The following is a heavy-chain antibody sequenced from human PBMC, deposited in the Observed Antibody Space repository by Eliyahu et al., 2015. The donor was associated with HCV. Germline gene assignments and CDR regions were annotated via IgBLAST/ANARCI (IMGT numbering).Heavy chain of an antibody. D-gene: IGHD6-19*01. Sequence: QVQLQESGPGLVKPSETLSLTCTVSGGSMNNYYWNWIRQPAGRGLEWIGRXXSDPRTNKTPSLNTRLTISLDTSNNQFSLRLSSVTAADTAVYFCARAMNRGWFYLDSWGQGTVVSVSS. V-gene: IGHV4-4*07. CDR2: XXSDPRT. CDR3: ARAMNRGWFYLDS. CDR1: GGSMNNYY. J-gene: IGHJ4*02.